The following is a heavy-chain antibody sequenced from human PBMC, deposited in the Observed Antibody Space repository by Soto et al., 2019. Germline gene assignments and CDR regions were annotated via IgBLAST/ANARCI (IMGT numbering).Heavy chain of an antibody. J-gene: IGHJ4*02. Sequence: PSETLSLTCAFYGWSFSGYYWSWIRQPPGKGLEWIGEINHSGSTNYNPSLKSRVTISVDTSKNQFSLKLSSVTPEDTAVYYCARDVVGSWGFDYWGLGTLVTVSS. CDR2: INHSGST. D-gene: IGHD1-26*01. V-gene: IGHV4-34*01. CDR3: ARDVVGSWGFDY. CDR1: GWSFSGYY.